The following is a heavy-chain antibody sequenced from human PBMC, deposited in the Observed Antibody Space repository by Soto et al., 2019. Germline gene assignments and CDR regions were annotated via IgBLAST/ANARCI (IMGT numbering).Heavy chain of an antibody. Sequence: PSETLSLTCNVSGGPIKTGDYYWNWIRQPPGKGLEWIGYVFYSGATNYSLSLKSRAAISMDTSKNQFSLSLTSVTAADTAVYYCARAGFSYGHLLFWGQGIRVTVSS. V-gene: IGHV4-30-4*01. CDR1: GGPIKTGDYY. D-gene: IGHD3-10*01. CDR3: ARAGFSYGHLLF. J-gene: IGHJ4*02. CDR2: VFYSGAT.